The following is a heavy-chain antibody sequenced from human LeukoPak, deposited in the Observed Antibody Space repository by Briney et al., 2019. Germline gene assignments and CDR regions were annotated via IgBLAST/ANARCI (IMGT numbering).Heavy chain of an antibody. CDR3: ARDGLRDSYDSSGYYSD. CDR2: INPSGGST. D-gene: IGHD3-22*01. CDR1: GYTFSGYY. J-gene: IGHJ4*02. Sequence: ASVKVSCKASGYTFSGYYMHWVRQAPGQGLEWMGIINPSGGSTSYAQKFQGRVTMTRDTSTSTVYMELSSLRSEDTAVYYCARDGLRDSYDSSGYYSDWGQGTLVTVSS. V-gene: IGHV1-46*01.